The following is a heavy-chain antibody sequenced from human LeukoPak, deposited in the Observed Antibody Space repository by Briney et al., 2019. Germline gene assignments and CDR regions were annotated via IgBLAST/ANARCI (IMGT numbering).Heavy chain of an antibody. Sequence: GGSLRLSCAASGFTFSQHYMSWVRQAPGKGLEWVANLNPDGSERKYVDSVKGRFAISRDNAKNSVYLQMSSLRAEDTAVFYCARDSGSCRGCAFDVWGHGTMVTVSS. V-gene: IGHV3-7*01. D-gene: IGHD6-13*01. CDR1: GFTFSQHY. CDR3: ARDSGSCRGCAFDV. CDR2: LNPDGSER. J-gene: IGHJ3*01.